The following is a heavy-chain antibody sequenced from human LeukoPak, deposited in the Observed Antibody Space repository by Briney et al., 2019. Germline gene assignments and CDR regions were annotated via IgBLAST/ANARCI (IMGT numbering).Heavy chain of an antibody. V-gene: IGHV3-43D*04. CDR3: AATYYDYVWGSLDY. CDR2: ISWDSGST. J-gene: IGHJ4*02. Sequence: GGSLRLSCAASGFTFDDYAMHWVRQAPGKGLEWVSLISWDSGSTYYADSVKGRFTISRDNSKNSLYLQMNSLRAEDTALYYCAATYYDYVWGSLDYWGQGTLVTVSS. CDR1: GFTFDDYA. D-gene: IGHD3-16*01.